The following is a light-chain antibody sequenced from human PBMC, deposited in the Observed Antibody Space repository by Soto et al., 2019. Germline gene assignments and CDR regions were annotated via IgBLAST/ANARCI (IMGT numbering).Light chain of an antibody. Sequence: DIQMTQSHSTLSASVGDRVTITCRASESISTWLAWYQQKPGKVPRLLIYRASSLQSGVPSRFSGSGSGTELTLTISSLQSDDFATYYCQQFNSYPLTFGGGTKVEIK. V-gene: IGKV1-5*03. J-gene: IGKJ4*01. CDR1: ESISTW. CDR3: QQFNSYPLT. CDR2: RAS.